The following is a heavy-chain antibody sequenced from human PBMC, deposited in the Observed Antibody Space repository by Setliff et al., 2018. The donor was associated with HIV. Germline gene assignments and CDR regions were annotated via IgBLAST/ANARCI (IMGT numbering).Heavy chain of an antibody. CDR1: GGSISRFY. V-gene: IGHV4-59*01. D-gene: IGHD4-17*01. J-gene: IGHJ6*03. CDR3: ARGFDHGDYEESGYVFYYMDV. Sequence: SETLSLSCTVSGGSISRFYWSWIRQPPGKGLEWIGSIYYGGTNYSPSLRSRVTISLDTSKNQFSLRLSSVTAADTALYFCARGFDHGDYEESGYVFYYMDVWGKGTTVTVSS. CDR2: IYYGGT.